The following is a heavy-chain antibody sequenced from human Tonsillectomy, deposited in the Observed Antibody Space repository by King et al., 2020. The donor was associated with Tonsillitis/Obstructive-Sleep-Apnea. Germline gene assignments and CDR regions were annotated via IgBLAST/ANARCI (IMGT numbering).Heavy chain of an antibody. J-gene: IGHJ4*02. CDR3: ATHFYDSSGYYSPPVY. CDR1: GYRFTNYW. D-gene: IGHD3-22*01. CDR2: IYPGDSDT. Sequence: QLVQSGAEVKKPGESLKISCKGSGYRFTNYWIGWVRQMPGKGLEWMGIIYPGDSDTRYSPSFQGQVTISADKSISTAYLQWSSLKASDTAMYYCATHFYDSSGYYSPPVYRGQGTLVTVSS. V-gene: IGHV5-51*03.